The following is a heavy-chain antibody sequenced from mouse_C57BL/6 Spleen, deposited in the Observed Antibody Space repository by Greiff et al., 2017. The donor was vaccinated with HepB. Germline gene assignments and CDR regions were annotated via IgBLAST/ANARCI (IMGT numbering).Heavy chain of an antibody. CDR2: IHPNSGST. Sequence: QVQLQQPGAELVKPGASVKLSCKASGYTFTSYWMHWVKQRPGQGLEWIGMIHPNSGSTNYNEKFKSKATLTVDKSSSTPYMQLSSLTSEDSAVYYCARKGDDYDGAWFAYWGQGTLVTVSA. D-gene: IGHD2-4*01. CDR3: ARKGDDYDGAWFAY. CDR1: GYTFTSYW. J-gene: IGHJ3*01. V-gene: IGHV1-64*01.